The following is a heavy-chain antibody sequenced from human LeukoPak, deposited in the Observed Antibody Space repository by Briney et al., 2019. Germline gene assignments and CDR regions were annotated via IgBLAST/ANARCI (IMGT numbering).Heavy chain of an antibody. CDR1: GFTVSSYA. CDR3: AKGRYCSSTSCSKAYYYYYMDV. D-gene: IGHD2-2*01. V-gene: IGHV3-23*01. Sequence: GGALRLSCAASGFTVSSYAMSCVRRAPGKGLKWVSAISGSGGSTYYADSVKGRFTISRDNSKNTLYLQMNSLRAEDTAVYYCAKGRYCSSTSCSKAYYYYYMDVWGKGTTVTVS. CDR2: ISGSGGST. J-gene: IGHJ6*03.